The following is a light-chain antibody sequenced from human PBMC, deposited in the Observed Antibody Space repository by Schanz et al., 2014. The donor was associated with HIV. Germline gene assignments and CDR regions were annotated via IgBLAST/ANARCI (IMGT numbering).Light chain of an antibody. Sequence: QSALTQPASVSGSPGQSIAISCTGTSSDVGGYNYVSWYQQHPGKAPKLMVYDVNYRPSGVSNRFSGSKSGNTASLTISGLQADDEADYYCSSYAGSSTVVFGGGTKLTVL. CDR2: DVN. V-gene: IGLV2-14*03. CDR1: SSDVGGYNY. CDR3: SSYAGSSTVV. J-gene: IGLJ3*02.